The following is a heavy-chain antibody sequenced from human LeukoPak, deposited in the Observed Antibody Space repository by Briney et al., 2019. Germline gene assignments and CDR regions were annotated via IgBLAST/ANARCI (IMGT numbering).Heavy chain of an antibody. D-gene: IGHD3-10*01. V-gene: IGHV3-7*01. J-gene: IGHJ4*02. CDR2: IKQDGSEK. CDR3: ARLPPLWSGELLSYYFDY. Sequence: GGSLRLSCAASGFTFSSYWMSWVRQAPGKGLEWVANIKQDGSEKYYQDSVKGRFTISRDNAKRSLYLQMDSLRAEDTAVYYCARLPPLWSGELLSYYFDYWGQGTLVTVSS. CDR1: GFTFSSYW.